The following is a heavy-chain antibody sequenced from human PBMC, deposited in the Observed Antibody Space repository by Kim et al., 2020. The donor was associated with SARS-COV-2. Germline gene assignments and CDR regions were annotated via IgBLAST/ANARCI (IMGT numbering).Heavy chain of an antibody. Sequence: VSVKGRFTISRANSNTTLYLQMDSLRADDTAIYYCAKGRSGTINRCYNYWGQGTLVTVSS. CDR3: AKGRSGTINRCYNY. J-gene: IGHJ4*02. V-gene: IGHV3-23*01. D-gene: IGHD2-15*01.